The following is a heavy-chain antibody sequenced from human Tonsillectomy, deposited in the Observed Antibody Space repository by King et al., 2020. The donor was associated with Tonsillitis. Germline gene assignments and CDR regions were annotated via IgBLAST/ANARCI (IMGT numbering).Heavy chain of an antibody. J-gene: IGHJ6*02. D-gene: IGHD6-6*01. V-gene: IGHV1-69*01. Sequence: EQLVQSGAEVKKPGSSVKVSCKASGGTFSSYAISWVRQAPGQGLEWMGGIIPIFGTANYAQKFQGRVTITADESTSTAYMELSSLRSEDTAVYYCARVSVGQLVYYYYGMDVWGQGTTVTVSS. CDR1: GGTFSSYA. CDR2: IIPIFGTA. CDR3: ARVSVGQLVYYYYGMDV.